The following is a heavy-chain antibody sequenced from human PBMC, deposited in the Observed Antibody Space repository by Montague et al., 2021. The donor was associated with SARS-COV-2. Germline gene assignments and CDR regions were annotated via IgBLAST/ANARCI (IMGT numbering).Heavy chain of an antibody. J-gene: IGHJ6*02. CDR2: IYSGGST. Sequence: SLRLSCAASGFTVSSNYMSWVRQAPGKGLEWVSVIYSGGSTYYADSVKGRFTISRDDSKKMLYMEMNSVRGDDTAVYYCAKIPPSQLKLLDDDYGTDVWGQGTTVTVSS. CDR3: AKIPPSQLKLLDDDYGTDV. D-gene: IGHD4-23*01. V-gene: IGHV3-66*01. CDR1: GFTVSSNY.